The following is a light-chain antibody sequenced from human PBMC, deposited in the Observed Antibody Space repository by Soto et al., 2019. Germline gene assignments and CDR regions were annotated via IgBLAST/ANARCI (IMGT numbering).Light chain of an antibody. CDR2: GAS. Sequence: EIVSTQSPGTLSLSPGERATLSCRASQSVSSSYLAWYQQKPGQAPRLLIYGASRRATGIPDRFSGSGSGTDFTLTISRLEPEDFAVYYCRQYGSSPLAFGGGTKVEI. J-gene: IGKJ4*01. V-gene: IGKV3-20*01. CDR1: QSVSSSY. CDR3: RQYGSSPLA.